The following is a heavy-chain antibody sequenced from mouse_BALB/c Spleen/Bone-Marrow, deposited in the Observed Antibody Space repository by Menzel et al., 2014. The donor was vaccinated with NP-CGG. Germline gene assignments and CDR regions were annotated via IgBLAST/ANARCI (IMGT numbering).Heavy chain of an antibody. Sequence: EVKVVESGAELVKPGASVKLSCTASGFNIXDTYMHWVKQRPEQGLEWIGRIDPANGNTKYDPKFQGKATITADTSSNTAYLQLSSLTSEDTAVYYCASYVYGYYFDNWGQGTTLTVSP. CDR2: IDPANGNT. J-gene: IGHJ2*01. V-gene: IGHV14-3*02. CDR1: GFNIXDTY. CDR3: ASYVYGYYFDN. D-gene: IGHD2-2*01.